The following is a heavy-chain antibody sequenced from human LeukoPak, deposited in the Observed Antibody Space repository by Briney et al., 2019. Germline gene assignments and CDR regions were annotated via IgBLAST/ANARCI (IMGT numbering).Heavy chain of an antibody. J-gene: IGHJ6*02. D-gene: IGHD2/OR15-2a*01. V-gene: IGHV3-30*03. CDR2: ISDAGSKK. CDR1: GFSFSKYG. CDR3: ATGFSQYYYAMDV. Sequence: PGGSLRLSCAASGFSFSKYGVHWIRQAPGKGLEWVAVISDAGSKKYYADSVKGRFTISRDNSKNTVHLQMNTLRVEDTAVYYCATGFSQYYYAMDVWGQGTTVTVSS.